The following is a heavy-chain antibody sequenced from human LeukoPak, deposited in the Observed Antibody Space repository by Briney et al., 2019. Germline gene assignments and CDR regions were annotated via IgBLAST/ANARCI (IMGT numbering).Heavy chain of an antibody. V-gene: IGHV4-61*02. CDR3: ARKGGRELNYYDSSGYYYGRTYYFDY. CDR2: FYTSGST. CDR1: GGSISSSGYY. J-gene: IGHJ4*02. Sequence: PSETLSLTCTVSGGSISSSGYYWSWIRQAAGKGLEWIGRFYTSGSTNYNPSLMSRVLISVDTSKNQFALNLSSVTSADTAVYYCARKGGRELNYYDSSGYYYGRTYYFDYWGQGTLVTVSS. D-gene: IGHD3-22*01.